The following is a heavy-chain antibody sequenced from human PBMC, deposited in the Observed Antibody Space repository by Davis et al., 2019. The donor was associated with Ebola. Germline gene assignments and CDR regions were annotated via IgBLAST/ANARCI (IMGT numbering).Heavy chain of an antibody. D-gene: IGHD3-22*01. J-gene: IGHJ4*02. CDR2: INSDGSST. CDR1: GLAFTKAW. CDR3: ARDPDSFDY. Sequence: GESLKISCAASGLAFTKAWMNWVRQAPGKGLVWVSRINSDGSSTSYADSVKGRFTISRDNAKNTLYLQMNSLRVEDTAVYYCARDPDSFDYWGQGTLVTVSS. V-gene: IGHV3-74*01.